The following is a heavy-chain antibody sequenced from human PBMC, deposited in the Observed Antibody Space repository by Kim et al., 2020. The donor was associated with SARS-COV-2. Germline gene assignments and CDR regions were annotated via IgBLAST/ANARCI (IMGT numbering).Heavy chain of an antibody. CDR2: ISYDGSNK. J-gene: IGHJ6*02. D-gene: IGHD3-16*01. V-gene: IGHV3-30-3*01. CDR3: ARDGGDTTTDGPHARIYSHYDMDV. CDR1: GFTFSSYA. Sequence: GGSLRLSCAASGFTFSSYAMHWVRQAPGKGLEWVAVISYDGSNKYYADSVKGRFTIPRDNSKNTLYLQMNSLRAEDTAVYYCARDGGDTTTDGPHARIYSHYDMDVWGQGTTVTVSS.